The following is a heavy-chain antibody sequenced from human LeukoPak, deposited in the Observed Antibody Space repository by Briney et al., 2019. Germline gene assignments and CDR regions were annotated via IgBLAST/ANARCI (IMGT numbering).Heavy chain of an antibody. D-gene: IGHD3-9*01. CDR3: ARDLLGSATSYSSGAWDY. V-gene: IGHV1-69*13. CDR2: IIPIFDTA. Sequence: SVKVSCKASGGTFSNYAISWVRQAPSQGLEWMGGIIPIFDTADNAQKFQGRLTITADESTSTAYMELSSLRAEDTAVYYCARDLLGSATSYSSGAWDYWGQGTLVTVSS. J-gene: IGHJ4*02. CDR1: GGTFSNYA.